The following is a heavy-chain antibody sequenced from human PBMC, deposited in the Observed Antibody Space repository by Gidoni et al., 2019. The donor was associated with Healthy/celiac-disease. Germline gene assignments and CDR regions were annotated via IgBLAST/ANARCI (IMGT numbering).Heavy chain of an antibody. D-gene: IGHD6-13*01. J-gene: IGHJ4*02. CDR2: IYYSGST. CDR1: GGSISSYY. V-gene: IGHV4-59*01. CDR3: ARGEGIANYFDY. Sequence: QVQLQESGPGLVKPSETLSLTCTVSGGSISSYYWSWIRQPPGKGLEWIGYIYYSGSTNYNPSLKSRVTISVDTSKNQFSLKLSSVTAADTAVYYCARGEGIANYFDYWGQGTLVTVSS.